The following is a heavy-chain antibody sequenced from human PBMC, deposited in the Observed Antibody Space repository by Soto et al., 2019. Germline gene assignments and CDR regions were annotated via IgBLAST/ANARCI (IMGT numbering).Heavy chain of an antibody. CDR3: AKFKEVWLVQEDDAFDV. D-gene: IGHD6-19*01. V-gene: IGHV3-23*01. J-gene: IGHJ3*01. CDR2: ITGGGDTT. Sequence: EVQLLESGGGLVQPGGSLRLSCTASGFRFSSYAMSWVRQAPGKGLECVSGITGGGDTTYYADSVKGRFTISRDNSKNMLYLQMDSLRVEDTAVYYCAKFKEVWLVQEDDAFDVWGQGTMVTVSS. CDR1: GFRFSSYA.